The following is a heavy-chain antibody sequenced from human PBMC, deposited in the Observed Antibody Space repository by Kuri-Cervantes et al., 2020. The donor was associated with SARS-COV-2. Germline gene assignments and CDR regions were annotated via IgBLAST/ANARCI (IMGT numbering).Heavy chain of an antibody. D-gene: IGHD5/OR15-5a*01. CDR2: ISFSGDT. CDR3: ARLPRYSTLESSPDY. J-gene: IGHJ4*02. Sequence: SETLSLTCSVSGGSISSGDYYWSWIRQPPGKGLEWIGYISFSGDTYSSPSLKSRLTISVDTSKNQFSLKLSSVTAADTAVYYCARLPRYSTLESSPDYWGQGTLVTVSS. V-gene: IGHV4-30-4*01. CDR1: GGSISSGDYY.